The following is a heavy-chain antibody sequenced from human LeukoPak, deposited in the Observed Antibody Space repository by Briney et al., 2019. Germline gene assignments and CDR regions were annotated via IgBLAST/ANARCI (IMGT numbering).Heavy chain of an antibody. J-gene: IGHJ6*02. Sequence: GRSLRLSCAASGFTFSSYAMHWVRQAPGKGLEWVAVISYDGSNKYYADSVKGRFTISRDNSKNTLYLQMNSLRAEDTAVYYCARETQQLAYYYYYGMDVWGQGTTVTVPS. V-gene: IGHV3-30-3*01. CDR3: ARETQQLAYYYYYGMDV. CDR2: ISYDGSNK. D-gene: IGHD6-13*01. CDR1: GFTFSSYA.